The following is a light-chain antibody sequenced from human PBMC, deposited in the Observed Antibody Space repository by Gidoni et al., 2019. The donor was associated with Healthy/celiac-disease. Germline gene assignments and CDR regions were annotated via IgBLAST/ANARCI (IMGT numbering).Light chain of an antibody. CDR2: GAS. J-gene: IGKJ4*01. V-gene: IGKV3-20*01. Sequence: EIVLTQSPGTLSLSPGESATLACRASQSVSSSYLAWYQQQPGQAPRHLIYGASSRATGIPVRFSGSGFGTDFTLTISRLEPDDFAVYYCPQYGSSPLLTFGGGTMVELK. CDR1: QSVSSSY. CDR3: PQYGSSPLLT.